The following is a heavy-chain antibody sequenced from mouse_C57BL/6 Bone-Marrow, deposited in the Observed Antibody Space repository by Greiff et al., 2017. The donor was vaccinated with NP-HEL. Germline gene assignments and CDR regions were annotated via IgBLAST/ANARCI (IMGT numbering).Heavy chain of an antibody. V-gene: IGHV1-55*01. J-gene: IGHJ3*01. D-gene: IGHD1-1*01. CDR2: IYPGSGST. CDR3: ARGDCYGSSSAY. CDR1: GYTFTSYW. Sequence: QVQLQQPGAELVKPGASVKMSCKASGYTFTSYWITWVKQRPGQGLEWIGDIYPGSGSTNYNEKFKSKATLTVDTSSSTAYMQLSSLTSEDSAVYYCARGDCYGSSSAYWGQGTLVTVSA.